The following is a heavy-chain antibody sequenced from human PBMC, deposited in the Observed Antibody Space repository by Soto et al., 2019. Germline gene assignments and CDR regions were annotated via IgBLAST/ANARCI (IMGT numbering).Heavy chain of an antibody. J-gene: IGHJ5*02. CDR1: GGLFNSNG. D-gene: IGHD3-16*01. CDR3: VRGGCATWSVGLDP. CDR2: IIPVFGTT. Sequence: QVHLVQSGTEVNKSGSSVKVSCQVSGGLFNSNGINWVRQAPGQGLEWMGSIIPVFGTTKYAQKFQARVTISAEESANTVYIQLSSLKSDDAAIYYCVRGGCATWSVGLDPWGQGTPVVVSS. V-gene: IGHV1-69*18.